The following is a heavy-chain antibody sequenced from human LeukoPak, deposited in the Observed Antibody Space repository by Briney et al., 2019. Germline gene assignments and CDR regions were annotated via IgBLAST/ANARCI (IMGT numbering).Heavy chain of an antibody. V-gene: IGHV4-61*02. CDR1: GGSISSSSYY. Sequence: SETLSLTCTVSGGSISSSSYYWGWIRQPAGKGLEWIGRIYTSGSTNYNPSLKSRVTMSVDTSKNQFSLKLSSVTAADTAVYYCARELRRSGWQDLWGYWGQGTLVTVSS. J-gene: IGHJ4*02. CDR3: ARELRRSGWQDLWGY. CDR2: IYTSGST. D-gene: IGHD6-19*01.